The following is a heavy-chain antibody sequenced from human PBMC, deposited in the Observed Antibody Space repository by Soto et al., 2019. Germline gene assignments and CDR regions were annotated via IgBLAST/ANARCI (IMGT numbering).Heavy chain of an antibody. Sequence: GGSLRLSCAASGFTFSSYEMNWVRQAPGKGLEWVSYISSSGSTIYYADSVKGRFTISRDNAKNSLYLQMNSLRAEDTAVYYCATEMATISKFHYWGQGTLVTVS. CDR2: ISSSGSTI. CDR3: ATEMATISKFHY. D-gene: IGHD5-12*01. CDR1: GFTFSSYE. V-gene: IGHV3-48*03. J-gene: IGHJ4*02.